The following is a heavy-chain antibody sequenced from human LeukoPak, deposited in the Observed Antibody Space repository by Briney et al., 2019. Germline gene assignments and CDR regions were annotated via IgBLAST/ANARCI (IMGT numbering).Heavy chain of an antibody. D-gene: IGHD3-10*01. CDR1: GFTFSSYS. CDR2: IISSSSYI. CDR3: ARVYGSGSYGAAFDI. Sequence: GGSLRLSCAASGFTFSSYSMNGVRQAPGKGLEWVSSIISSSSYIYYADSVKGRFTISRDNAQNSLYLQMNSLRADDTAVYYCARVYGSGSYGAAFDIWGQGTMVTVSS. J-gene: IGHJ3*02. V-gene: IGHV3-21*01.